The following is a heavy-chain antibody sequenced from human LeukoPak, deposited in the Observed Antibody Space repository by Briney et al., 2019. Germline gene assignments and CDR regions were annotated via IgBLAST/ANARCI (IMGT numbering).Heavy chain of an antibody. Sequence: SQTLSLTCTVSGGSISSGDFYWSWIRQPPGKGLEWIGYIYYSGRTYYTPSLKSRVTISLDTSKNQFSLKLTSVTAADTAVYYCARLTSSSSGSSFDYWGQGTLVTVSS. J-gene: IGHJ4*02. D-gene: IGHD6-13*01. CDR1: GGSISSGDFY. CDR3: ARLTSSSSGSSFDY. V-gene: IGHV4-30-4*01. CDR2: IYYSGRT.